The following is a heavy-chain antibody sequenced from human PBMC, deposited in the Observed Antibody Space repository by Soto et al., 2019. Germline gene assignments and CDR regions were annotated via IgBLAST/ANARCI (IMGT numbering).Heavy chain of an antibody. CDR3: AKRYDFWSGRWYGLGV. Sequence: QVLLEESGPGLVRPSGTLSLTCSVSGASINSANWWVWVRQPPGKGREWIGEIYHIGSTTYNPSLKSRATLSVDKSKTQFSLIVTSVTAADTAVYYCAKRYDFWSGRWYGLGVWGQGTKVTVSS. D-gene: IGHD3-3*01. CDR1: GASINSANW. J-gene: IGHJ6*02. V-gene: IGHV4-4*02. CDR2: IYHIGST.